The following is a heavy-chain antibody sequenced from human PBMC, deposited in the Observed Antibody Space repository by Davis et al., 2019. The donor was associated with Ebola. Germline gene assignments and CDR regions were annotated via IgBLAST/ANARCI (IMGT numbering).Heavy chain of an antibody. CDR3: GRTPRQGGNWYFDL. J-gene: IGHJ2*01. CDR2: ISYDGSNT. D-gene: IGHD3-16*01. Sequence: GESLKISCAASGFTFSSYAMHWVRQAPGKGLEWVAVISYDGSNTHHADSVKGRFTISRDNSKNTLYLQMNSLRPEDTAVYYCGRTPRQGGNWYFDLWGRGTLVTVSS. CDR1: GFTFSSYA. V-gene: IGHV3-30-3*01.